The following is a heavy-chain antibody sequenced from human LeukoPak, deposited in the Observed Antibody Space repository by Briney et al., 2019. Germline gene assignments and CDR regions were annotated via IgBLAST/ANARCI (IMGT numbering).Heavy chain of an antibody. CDR3: ARDKEWAIDY. J-gene: IGHJ4*02. CDR2: VTYDGSNK. V-gene: IGHV3-30*04. D-gene: IGHD2-8*01. CDR1: GLTFSSYA. Sequence: GGSLRLSCAASGLTFSSYAMHWVRQVPGKGLEWVSIVTYDGSNKHYADSVKGRFTISRDNSKNTLFLQMNNLRTEDTAVYYCARDKEWAIDYWGQGTLVTVSS.